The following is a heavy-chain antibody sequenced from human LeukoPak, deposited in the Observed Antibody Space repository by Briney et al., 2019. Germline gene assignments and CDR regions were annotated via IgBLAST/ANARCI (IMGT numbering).Heavy chain of an antibody. CDR3: AKYSSGWSNPFDY. CDR1: GGSISNYY. Sequence: SETLSLTCTVSGGSISNYYWSWIRQPPGKGLEWIGYIYYSGSTNYNPSLRSRVTISVDTSKNQFSLKLSSVTAADTAVYYCAKYSSGWSNPFDYWGQGTLVTVSS. D-gene: IGHD6-19*01. J-gene: IGHJ4*02. CDR2: IYYSGST. V-gene: IGHV4-59*01.